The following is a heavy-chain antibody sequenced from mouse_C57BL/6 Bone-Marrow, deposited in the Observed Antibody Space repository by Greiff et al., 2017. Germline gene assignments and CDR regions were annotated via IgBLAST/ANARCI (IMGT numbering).Heavy chain of an antibody. V-gene: IGHV5-4*01. CDR3: ARASWDWYFDV. J-gene: IGHJ1*03. Sequence: EVQVVESGGGLVKPGGSLKLSCAASGFTFSSYAMSWVRKTPEKRLEWVATISDGGSYTYYPDNVKGRFTISRDNAKNNLYLQMSHLKSEDTAMYYCARASWDWYFDVWGTGTTVTVSS. D-gene: IGHD4-1*01. CDR2: ISDGGSYT. CDR1: GFTFSSYA.